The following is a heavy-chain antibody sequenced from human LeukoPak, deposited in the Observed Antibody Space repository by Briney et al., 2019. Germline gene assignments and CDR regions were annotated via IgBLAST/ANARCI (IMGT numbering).Heavy chain of an antibody. V-gene: IGHV4-39*01. Sequence: SETLSLTCTVSGGSISSSSYYWGWIRQPPGKGLEWNGSIYYSGSTYYNPSLKSRVTISVDTSKNQFSLKLSSVTAADTAVYYCARPSFGVHFDYWGQGTLVTVSS. CDR2: IYYSGST. CDR1: GGSISSSSYY. CDR3: ARPSFGVHFDY. D-gene: IGHD2-8*01. J-gene: IGHJ4*02.